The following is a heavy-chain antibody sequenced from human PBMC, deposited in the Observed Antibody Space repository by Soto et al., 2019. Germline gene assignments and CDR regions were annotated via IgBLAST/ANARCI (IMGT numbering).Heavy chain of an antibody. CDR3: AREQIVPAAPIDY. D-gene: IGHD2-2*01. J-gene: IGHJ4*02. Sequence: VQLVESGGGVVQPGRSLRLSCAASGFTFSSYAMHWVRQAPGKGLEWVAVISYDGSNKYYADSVKGRFTISRDNSKNTLYLQMNSLRAEDTAVYYCAREQIVPAAPIDYWGQGTLVTVSS. CDR1: GFTFSSYA. CDR2: ISYDGSNK. V-gene: IGHV3-30-3*01.